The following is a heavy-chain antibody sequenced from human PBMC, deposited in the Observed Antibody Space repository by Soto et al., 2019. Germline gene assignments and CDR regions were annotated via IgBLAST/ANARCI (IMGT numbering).Heavy chain of an antibody. CDR3: AKTWYYYDSSGYWNQQSSYYGMDV. CDR1: GCRFSSYG. J-gene: IGHJ6*02. Sequence: GGSLRLSWAASGCRFSSYGMHWVRQAPGKGLEWVAVIPYDGSDKYYADSVKGRFTISRDNSKNTLYLQMNSLRTEDTAVYYCAKTWYYYDSSGYWNQQSSYYGMDVWRQATTVTV. D-gene: IGHD3-22*01. V-gene: IGHV3-30*18. CDR2: IPYDGSDK.